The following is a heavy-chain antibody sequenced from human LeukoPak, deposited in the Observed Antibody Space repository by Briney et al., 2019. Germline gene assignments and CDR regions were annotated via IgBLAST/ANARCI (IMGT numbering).Heavy chain of an antibody. CDR3: ARDSARRVDTALVNYGMDV. CDR2: ISWNSGSI. J-gene: IGHJ6*02. V-gene: IGHV3-9*01. Sequence: GGSLRLSCAASGFTFDDYAMHWVRQAPGKGLEWVSGISWNSGSIGYADSVKGRFTISRDNAKNSLYLQMNSLRAEDTAVYYCARDSARRVDTALVNYGMDVWGQGTTVTVSS. D-gene: IGHD5-18*01. CDR1: GFTFDDYA.